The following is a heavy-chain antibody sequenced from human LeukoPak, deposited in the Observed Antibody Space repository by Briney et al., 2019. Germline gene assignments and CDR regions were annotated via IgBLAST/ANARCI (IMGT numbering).Heavy chain of an antibody. CDR1: GFTFSSYA. CDR3: VKDESDIVATISWFDR. Sequence: GGSLRLSCSASGFTFSSYAMHWVRQAPGKGLEYVSAISSNGGSTYYADSVKGRFTISRDNSKNTLYLQMSSLRAEDTAVYYCVKDESDIVATISWFDRWGQGTLVTVSS. J-gene: IGHJ5*02. D-gene: IGHD5-12*01. CDR2: ISSNGGST. V-gene: IGHV3-64D*06.